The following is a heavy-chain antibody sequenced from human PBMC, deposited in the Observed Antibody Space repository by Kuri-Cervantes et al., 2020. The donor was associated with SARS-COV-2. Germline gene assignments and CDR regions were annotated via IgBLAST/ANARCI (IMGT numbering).Heavy chain of an antibody. Sequence: LRLSCTVSGGSISSGDYYWSWIRQPPGKGLEWIGYIYCSGSTYYNPSLKSRVTISVDTSKNQFSLKLSSVTAADTAVYYCARSLQLVRFDYWGQGTLVTVSS. D-gene: IGHD6-6*01. J-gene: IGHJ4*02. CDR2: IYCSGST. V-gene: IGHV4-30-4*08. CDR3: ARSLQLVRFDY. CDR1: GGSISSGDYY.